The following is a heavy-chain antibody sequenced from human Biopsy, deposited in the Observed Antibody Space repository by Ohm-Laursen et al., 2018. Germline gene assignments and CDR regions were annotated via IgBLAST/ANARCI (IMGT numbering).Heavy chain of an antibody. V-gene: IGHV4-59*01. J-gene: IGHJ6*02. CDR2: IYSSGST. CDR1: GGSISTYY. Sequence: SETLSLTCTVSGGSISTYYWTWIRQPPGKGLEWLDYIYSSGSTNYNPSLQRRVTISVDTSKSQFSLKLTSVTAADTAVYYCARVMTTIGYYYAMDVWGQGTTVTVSS. CDR3: ARVMTTIGYYYAMDV. D-gene: IGHD5-24*01.